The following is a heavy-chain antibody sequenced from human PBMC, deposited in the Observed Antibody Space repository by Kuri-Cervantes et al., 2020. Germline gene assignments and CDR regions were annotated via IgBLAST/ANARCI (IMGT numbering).Heavy chain of an antibody. D-gene: IGHD6-13*01. CDR3: AKDGLSYAAAGTSFDY. V-gene: IGHV3-30*02. J-gene: IGHJ4*02. CDR1: GFTFSSYA. Sequence: GGSLRLSCAASGFTFSSYAVHWVRQAPGKGLEWVAFIRYDGSNKYYADSVKGRFTISRDNSKNTLYLQMNSLRAEDTAVYYCAKDGLSYAAAGTSFDYWGQGTLVTVSS. CDR2: IRYDGSNK.